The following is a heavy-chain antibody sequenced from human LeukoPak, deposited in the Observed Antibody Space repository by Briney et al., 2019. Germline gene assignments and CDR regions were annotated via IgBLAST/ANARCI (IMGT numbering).Heavy chain of an antibody. J-gene: IGHJ4*02. CDR1: DFPFIGYT. Sequence: GGSLRLSCAASDFPFIGYTMRWVRQAPGKGLEWVAGIPYDGSQNSYADSVKGRFSISRDNSKSALYLQLSSLRPEDTAVYYCTREGRFKAQHLFDYWGQGTMVTVSS. D-gene: IGHD2-2*01. CDR2: IPYDGSQN. V-gene: IGHV3-30*04. CDR3: TREGRFKAQHLFDY.